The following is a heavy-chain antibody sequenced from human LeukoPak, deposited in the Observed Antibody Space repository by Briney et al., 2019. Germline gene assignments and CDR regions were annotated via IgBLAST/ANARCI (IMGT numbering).Heavy chain of an antibody. D-gene: IGHD1-26*01. J-gene: IGHJ4*02. CDR2: IYYSGSTY. V-gene: IGHV4-61*01. CDR3: ARDREWELQSSRYFDY. CDR1: GGSVNSGNYY. Sequence: SETLSLTCTVSGGSVNSGNYYWSWIRQPPGKGLEWIGYIYYSGSTYYYNPSLESRVTISLDTSKNQSSLKLNSLTAADTAVYYCARDREWELQSSRYFDYWGQGTLVTVSS.